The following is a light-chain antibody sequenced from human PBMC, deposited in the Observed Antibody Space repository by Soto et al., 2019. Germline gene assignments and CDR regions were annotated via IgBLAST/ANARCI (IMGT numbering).Light chain of an antibody. J-gene: IGLJ1*01. V-gene: IGLV2-8*01. Sequence: QSVLTQPHSASGSPGQSVTISCSRTSRVVGGYNYVSWYQQYPGKAPKLIIYEVYKRPSGVSDRFSGSKSGNAAALTVSGLQAEDEADYYCSSYVGTNSYVFGTGTKVTVL. CDR3: SSYVGTNSYV. CDR2: EVY. CDR1: SRVVGGYNY.